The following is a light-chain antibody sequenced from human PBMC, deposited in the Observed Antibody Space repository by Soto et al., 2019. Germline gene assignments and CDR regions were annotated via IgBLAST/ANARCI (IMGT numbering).Light chain of an antibody. CDR1: QCIGND. V-gene: IGKV1-17*01. J-gene: IGKJ1*01. CDR2: LTY. Sequence: KTQSPSSLSASLGDRVTITFRASQCIGNDLGWYQQKPGKAPKRLIYLTYSLQTGVPSRFSGSGSGTEFSLTISSLQPEDSATYFCLQHNSYPRTFGQGTNVDVK. CDR3: LQHNSYPRT.